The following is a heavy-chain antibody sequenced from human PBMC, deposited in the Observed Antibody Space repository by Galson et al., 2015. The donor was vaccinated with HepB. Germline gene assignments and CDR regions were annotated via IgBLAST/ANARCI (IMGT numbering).Heavy chain of an antibody. CDR2: INPSGGST. D-gene: IGHD3-22*01. V-gene: IGHV1-46*04. Sequence: SVKVSCKASGYTFTSYYMHWVRQAPGQGLEWMGIINPSGGSTSYAQKLQGRVTMTRDTSTSTVYMELSSLRSEDTAVYYCARGGPNYYDSSGYYYGFDYWGQGTLVTVSS. J-gene: IGHJ4*02. CDR3: ARGGPNYYDSSGYYYGFDY. CDR1: GYTFTSYY.